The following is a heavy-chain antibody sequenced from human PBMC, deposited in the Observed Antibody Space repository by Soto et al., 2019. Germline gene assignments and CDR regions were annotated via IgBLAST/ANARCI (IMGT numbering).Heavy chain of an antibody. J-gene: IGHJ5*02. Sequence: QVQLVQSGAEVKKPGASVKVSCKASGYTFTGYYMHWVRQAPGQGLEWMGWINPNSGGTNYAQKFQGWVTMTRDTSISTAYRELSRLRSDDTAVYYCARERGYDIWTGAQGFDPWGQGTLVTVSS. CDR2: INPNSGGT. D-gene: IGHD3-9*01. CDR3: ARERGYDIWTGAQGFDP. V-gene: IGHV1-2*04. CDR1: GYTFTGYY.